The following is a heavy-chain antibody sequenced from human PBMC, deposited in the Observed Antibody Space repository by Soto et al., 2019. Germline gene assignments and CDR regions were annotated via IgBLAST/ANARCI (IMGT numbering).Heavy chain of an antibody. CDR3: ARDSPNDDFWSGYPQGPEYYYYYYGMDV. V-gene: IGHV1-69*01. CDR2: IIPIFGTA. CDR1: GGTFSSYA. D-gene: IGHD3-3*01. J-gene: IGHJ6*02. Sequence: QVQLVQSGAEVKKPGSSVKVSCKASGGTFSSYAISWVRQAPGQGLEWMGGIIPIFGTANYAQKFQGRVTITADESTSTAYMELSSLRSEDTAVYYCARDSPNDDFWSGYPQGPEYYYYYYGMDVWGQGTTVTVSS.